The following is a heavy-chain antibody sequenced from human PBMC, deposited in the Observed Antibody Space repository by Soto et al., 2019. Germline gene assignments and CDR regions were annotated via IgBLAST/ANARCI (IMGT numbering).Heavy chain of an antibody. D-gene: IGHD3-3*01. Sequence: EVQLLESGGGLVQPGGSLRLSCAASGFTFSSYAMSWVRQAPGKGLEWVSGTSGSGGNTYYADSVKGRFTSSRDSSKNTLYLQMNSLRAEDTAFYFCAKDRDFWGGYYKHRGRDYWGKGTLVTVSS. CDR2: TSGSGGNT. CDR3: AKDRDFWGGYYKHRGRDY. CDR1: GFTFSSYA. V-gene: IGHV3-23*01. J-gene: IGHJ4*02.